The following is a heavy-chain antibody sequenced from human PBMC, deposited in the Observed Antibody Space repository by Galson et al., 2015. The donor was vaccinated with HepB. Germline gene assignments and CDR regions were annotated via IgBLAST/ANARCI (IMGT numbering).Heavy chain of an antibody. Sequence: SVKVSCKASGGTFSSYTISWVRQAPGQGLEWMGRIIPILGIANYAQKFQGRVTITADKSTSTAYMELSSLRSEDTAVYYCARDTPHPDIVATITPWFDPWGQGTLVTVSS. CDR1: GGTFSSYT. CDR2: IIPILGIA. J-gene: IGHJ5*02. D-gene: IGHD5-12*01. V-gene: IGHV1-69*04. CDR3: ARDTPHPDIVATITPWFDP.